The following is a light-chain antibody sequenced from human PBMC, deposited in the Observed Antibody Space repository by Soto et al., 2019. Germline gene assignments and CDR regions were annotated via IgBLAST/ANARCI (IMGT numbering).Light chain of an antibody. CDR2: RVS. V-gene: IGKV1-5*03. J-gene: IGKJ3*01. Sequence: DDRLTQSPSTLSASVGDRVTISCRASQDIGDWLAWYQQKPGKAPKLLIHRVSRLQSGVPVRFSGSGSETEFSLTINGLQPEDVATYYCQRYNSHLFFFGPGAKVQSK. CDR3: QRYNSHLFF. CDR1: QDIGDW.